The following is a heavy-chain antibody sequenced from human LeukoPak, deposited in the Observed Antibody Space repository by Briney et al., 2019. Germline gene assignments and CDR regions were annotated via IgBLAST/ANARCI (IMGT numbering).Heavy chain of an antibody. V-gene: IGHV4-34*01. CDR3: ARGRPHLGY. Sequence: PSETLSLTCAVYGGSFSGYYWSWIRQPPGKGLEWIGEINHSGSTNYNPSLKSRVTISVDTSKNQFSLKLSSVTAADTAVYYCARGRPHLGYWGQGTLVTVSS. J-gene: IGHJ4*02. CDR2: INHSGST. CDR1: GGSFSGYY.